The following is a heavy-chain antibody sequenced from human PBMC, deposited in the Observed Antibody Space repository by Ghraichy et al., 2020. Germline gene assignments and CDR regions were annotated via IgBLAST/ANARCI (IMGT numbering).Heavy chain of an antibody. J-gene: IGHJ3*02. D-gene: IGHD3-22*01. CDR3: AKALYYYDSSGYFAETNAFDI. Sequence: GGSLRLSCAASGFTFSSYAMSWVRQAPGKGLEWVSAISGSGGSTYYADSVKGRFTISRDNSKNTLYLQMNSLRAEDTAVYYCAKALYYYDSSGYFAETNAFDIWGQGTMVTVSS. V-gene: IGHV3-23*01. CDR1: GFTFSSYA. CDR2: ISGSGGST.